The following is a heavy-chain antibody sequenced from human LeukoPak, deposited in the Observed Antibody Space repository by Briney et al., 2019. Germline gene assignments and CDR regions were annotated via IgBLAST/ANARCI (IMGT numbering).Heavy chain of an antibody. Sequence: TGGSLRLSCAASGFTFSSYWMHWVRQAPGKGLEWVSAISGSGGSTYYADSVKGRFTISRDNSKNTLYLQMNSLRAEDTAVYYCAKDLRSSGHFDIWGQGTMVTVSS. V-gene: IGHV3-23*01. CDR2: ISGSGGST. CDR1: GFTFSSYW. D-gene: IGHD6-19*01. J-gene: IGHJ3*02. CDR3: AKDLRSSGHFDI.